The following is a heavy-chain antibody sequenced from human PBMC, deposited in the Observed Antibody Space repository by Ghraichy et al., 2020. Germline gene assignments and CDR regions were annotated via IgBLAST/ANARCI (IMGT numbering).Heavy chain of an antibody. CDR3: AREDYYDRDDAFDI. CDR2: IDWDDDK. J-gene: IGHJ3*02. Sequence: SGPTLVKPTQTLTLTCTFSGFSLSTSGMRVSWIRQPPGKALEWLARIDWDDDKFYRTSLKPRLTISKDTSKNQVVLTMTNMDPVDTATYYCAREDYYDRDDAFDIWGQGTMVTVSS. V-gene: IGHV2-70*04. D-gene: IGHD3-22*01. CDR1: GFSLSTSGMR.